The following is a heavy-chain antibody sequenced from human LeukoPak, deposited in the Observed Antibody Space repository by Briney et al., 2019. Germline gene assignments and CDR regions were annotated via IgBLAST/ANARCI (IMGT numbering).Heavy chain of an antibody. CDR2: IRYDGSNK. V-gene: IGHV3-30*02. D-gene: IGHD1-14*01. Sequence: GGSLRLSCAASGFTFSSYGMHWVRQAPGKGLEWVSFIRYDGSNKYYADSVKGRFTISRDNSKNTLYLQMNSLRAEDTAVYYCAKLTTNKFDPWGQGTLVTVSS. J-gene: IGHJ5*02. CDR1: GFTFSSYG. CDR3: AKLTTNKFDP.